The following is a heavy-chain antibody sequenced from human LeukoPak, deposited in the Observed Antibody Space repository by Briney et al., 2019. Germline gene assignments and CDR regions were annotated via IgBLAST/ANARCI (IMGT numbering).Heavy chain of an antibody. CDR3: ARTVGATGAFDI. CDR1: GYTFINYG. CDR2: ISAYTGST. V-gene: IGHV1-18*01. J-gene: IGHJ3*02. D-gene: IGHD1-26*01. Sequence: GASVKVSCKASGYTFINYGLTWVRQPPGQGFEWMGWISAYTGSTNYAQKLQGRVTMPTDTSTSTAYMELRSLRSEDTAVYYCARTVGATGAFDIWGQGTMVIVSS.